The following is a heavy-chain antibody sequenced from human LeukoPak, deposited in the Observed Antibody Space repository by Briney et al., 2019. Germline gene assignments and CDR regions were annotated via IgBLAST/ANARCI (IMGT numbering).Heavy chain of an antibody. D-gene: IGHD3-10*01. Sequence: GGSLRLSCAASGFTFTSYAMSWVRLAPGKGLEWVSAISGSAGTTYYADSVKGRFTISRDNSKKMVSLQMNSLRAEDTAVYYCAKDLSRYRYHDSGSYQGFDYWGQGTLVTVSS. J-gene: IGHJ4*02. V-gene: IGHV3-23*01. CDR3: AKDLSRYRYHDSGSYQGFDY. CDR1: GFTFTSYA. CDR2: ISGSAGTT.